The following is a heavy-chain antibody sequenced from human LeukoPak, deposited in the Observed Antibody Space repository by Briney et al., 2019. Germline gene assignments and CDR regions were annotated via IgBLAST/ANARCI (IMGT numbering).Heavy chain of an antibody. D-gene: IGHD3-3*01. Sequence: GGSLRLSCAASGFTFNNYWMSWVRQAPGKGLAWVANIKPDGSEKYYADSVKGRFASSRDNAKNSLYVQMNSLRAEDTAVYYCATADYDFWSGYGMDVWGQGTTVTVSS. CDR2: IKPDGSEK. CDR3: ATADYDFWSGYGMDV. V-gene: IGHV3-7*05. CDR1: GFTFNNYW. J-gene: IGHJ6*02.